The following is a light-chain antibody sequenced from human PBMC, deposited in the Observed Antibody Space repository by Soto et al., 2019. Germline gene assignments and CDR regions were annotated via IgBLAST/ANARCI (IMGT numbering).Light chain of an antibody. Sequence: EIVMTQSPATLSVSPVERATLSCRASQSGTTNLAWYQQKPGQAPRLLIYGASTRATGIPARFSGSGSGTEFTLTISSLQSEDFAVYYCQHYNNWPPWTFGQGTKVEIK. CDR3: QHYNNWPPWT. CDR2: GAS. V-gene: IGKV3-15*01. CDR1: QSGTTN. J-gene: IGKJ1*01.